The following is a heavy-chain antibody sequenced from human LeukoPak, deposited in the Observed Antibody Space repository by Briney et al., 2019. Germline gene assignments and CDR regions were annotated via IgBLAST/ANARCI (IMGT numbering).Heavy chain of an antibody. CDR2: INPNSGGT. V-gene: IGHV1-2*02. D-gene: IGHD6-13*01. CDR1: GYAFTGYY. J-gene: IGHJ4*02. CDR3: ARNFAPGGWQLVNFDY. Sequence: ASVKVSCKASGYAFTGYYMHWLRQAPGQGLEWMVWINPNSGGTNYAQKFQGRVTMTRDTSISTAYMELSRLRSDDTAVYYCARNFAPGGWQLVNFDYWGQGTLVTVSS.